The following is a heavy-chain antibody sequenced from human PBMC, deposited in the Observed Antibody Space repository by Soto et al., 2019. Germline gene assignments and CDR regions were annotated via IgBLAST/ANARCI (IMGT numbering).Heavy chain of an antibody. CDR1: GYTFIHYF. J-gene: IGHJ4*02. CDR2: INPSSGET. D-gene: IGHD3-10*01. Sequence: ASVKVSCKASGYTFIHYFIQWVRQAPGQGLEWMGWINPSSGETTYAQKFQGRVTMTRDTSIRTAYMDLITLRSDDTAIYYGGRGLKGRDLDYWGQGTPVTVSS. CDR3: GRGLKGRDLDY. V-gene: IGHV1-2*02.